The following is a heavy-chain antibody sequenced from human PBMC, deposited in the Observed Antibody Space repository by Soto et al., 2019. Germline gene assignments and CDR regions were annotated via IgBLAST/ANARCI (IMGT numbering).Heavy chain of an antibody. D-gene: IGHD7-27*01. CDR3: AKPKLGIRAFDL. J-gene: IGHJ3*01. Sequence: PWWSLRVSCEASGLTCSACLMTWFRHSPGKGLEWVSSISGADGTTYYADSGKGWFSISRDKSKKKMYLQMNGLSVNDTAVYYCAKPKLGIRAFDLWGQGTLVTVSS. CDR1: GLTCSACL. V-gene: IGHV3-23*01. CDR2: ISGADGTT.